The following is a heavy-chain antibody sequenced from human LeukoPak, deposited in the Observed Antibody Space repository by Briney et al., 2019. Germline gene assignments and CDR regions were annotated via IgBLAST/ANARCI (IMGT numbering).Heavy chain of an antibody. V-gene: IGHV3-48*02. CDR3: ARDLNLYDSSGYYPR. J-gene: IGHJ4*02. CDR1: GFTFSSYS. Sequence: GGSLRLSCAASGFTFSSYSMNWVRQAPGKGLAWVSYISSSSGTIYYADSVKGRFTISRDNAENSLYLQMNSLRDEDTAVYYCARDLNLYDSSGYYPRWGQGTLVTVSS. D-gene: IGHD3-22*01. CDR2: ISSSSGTI.